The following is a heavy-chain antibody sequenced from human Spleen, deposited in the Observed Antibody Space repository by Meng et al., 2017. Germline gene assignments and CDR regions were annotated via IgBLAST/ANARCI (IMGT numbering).Heavy chain of an antibody. D-gene: IGHD5-18*01. CDR2: INPDTGGT. CDR3: ARGYSYGYYFDY. V-gene: IGHV1-2*02. J-gene: IGHJ4*02. CDR1: GYTFTGYY. Sequence: ASVKVSCKASGYTFTGYYMQWVRQAPGQGLEWMGWINPDTGGTDCAQKFQGRVTMTRDTSISTVYMEMSSLTSDDTAVYYCARGYSYGYYFDYWGQGTLVTVSS.